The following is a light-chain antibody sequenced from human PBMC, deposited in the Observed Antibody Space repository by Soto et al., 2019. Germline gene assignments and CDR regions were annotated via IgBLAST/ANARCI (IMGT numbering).Light chain of an antibody. CDR1: QKMYSN. CDR2: RAY. J-gene: IGKJ4*01. V-gene: IGKV3-15*01. Sequence: IVLMSSAANMSVSPGGRATFSWRSSQKMYSNLAWYQKRPGQAPRLLIYRAYTRATGVPARFSGGWAGTGVTLTISRLESEDLALYYCQKEKNWPLAVGGGTKVDIK. CDR3: QKEKNWPLA.